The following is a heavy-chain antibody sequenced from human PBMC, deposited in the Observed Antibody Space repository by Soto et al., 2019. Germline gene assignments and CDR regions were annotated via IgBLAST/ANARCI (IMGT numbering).Heavy chain of an antibody. Sequence: LRLSCAASGFTFSSYSMNWVRQAPGKGLEWVSSISSSSSYIYYADSVKGRFTISRDNAKNSLYLQMNSLRAEDTAVYYCASPFWSGGTYYYYYGMDVWGQGTTVTVSS. CDR1: GFTFSSYS. D-gene: IGHD3-3*01. J-gene: IGHJ6*02. CDR3: ASPFWSGGTYYYYYGMDV. V-gene: IGHV3-21*01. CDR2: ISSSSSYI.